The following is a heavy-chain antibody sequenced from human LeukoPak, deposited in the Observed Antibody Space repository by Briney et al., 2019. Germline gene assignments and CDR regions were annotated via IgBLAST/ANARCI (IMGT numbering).Heavy chain of an antibody. J-gene: IGHJ4*02. D-gene: IGHD5-18*01. CDR1: GGSISSSSYY. CDR2: IYYSGST. V-gene: IGHV4-39*07. CDR3: ASIYSYGVNYFDY. Sequence: SETLSLTCTVSGGSISSSSYYWGWIRQPPGKGLEWIGSIYYSGSTYYNPSLKSRVTISVDTSKNQFSLKLSSVTAADTAVYYCASIYSYGVNYFDYWGQGTLVTVSS.